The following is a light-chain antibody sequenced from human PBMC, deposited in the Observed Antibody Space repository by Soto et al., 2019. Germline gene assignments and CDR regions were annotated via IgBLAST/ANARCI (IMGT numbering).Light chain of an antibody. CDR3: QQYNQWPIT. Sequence: EIGMTQSPATLTVSPGERATLSCRASQSAGTNLAWYQQKPGQAPRLLIHGAFTRATGIPARFSGSGSGTEFTLTISSLQSEDFAVFYCQQYNQWPITFGQGTRLEIK. CDR2: GAF. V-gene: IGKV3-15*01. J-gene: IGKJ5*01. CDR1: QSAGTN.